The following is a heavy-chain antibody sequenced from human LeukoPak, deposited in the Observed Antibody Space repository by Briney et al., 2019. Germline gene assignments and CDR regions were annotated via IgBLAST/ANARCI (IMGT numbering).Heavy chain of an antibody. J-gene: IGHJ4*02. V-gene: IGHV1-69*13. CDR1: GGTFSSYA. CDR3: ARARRRYFDWLAHAYYFDY. CDR2: IIPIFGTA. Sequence: SVKVSCTASGGTFSSYAISWVRQAPGQGLEWMGGIIPIFGTANYAQKFQGRVTITADESTSTAYMELSSLRSEDTAVYYCARARRRYFDWLAHAYYFDYWGQGTLVTVSS. D-gene: IGHD3-9*01.